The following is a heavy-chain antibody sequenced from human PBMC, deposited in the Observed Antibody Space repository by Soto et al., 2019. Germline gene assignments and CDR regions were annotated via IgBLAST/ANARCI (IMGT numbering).Heavy chain of an antibody. Sequence: GSLRLSCEASGFTLRNYAMTWVRHAPGKGLEWVSLISSNDVGTYYAESVKTRFTISTDQSRNTVYLQMDSLRADDTAIYYCAKAKNDSNSDNRPPFDYWGQGTLVPVSS. CDR1: GFTLRNYA. CDR3: AKAKNDSNSDNRPPFDY. J-gene: IGHJ4*02. CDR2: ISSNDVGT. D-gene: IGHD1-1*01. V-gene: IGHV3-23*01.